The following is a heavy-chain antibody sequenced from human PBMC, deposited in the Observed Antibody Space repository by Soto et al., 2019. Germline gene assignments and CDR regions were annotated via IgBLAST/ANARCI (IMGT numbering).Heavy chain of an antibody. CDR1: GGSISSYY. Sequence: ASETLSLTCTVSGGSISSYYGSWIRQPPGKGLEWIGYIYYSGSTNYNPSLKSRVTISVDTSKNQFSLKLSSVTAADTAVYYCAGHHSDMVRGVINWFDPWGQGTLVTVSS. CDR2: IYYSGST. CDR3: AGHHSDMVRGVINWFDP. V-gene: IGHV4-59*08. J-gene: IGHJ5*02. D-gene: IGHD3-10*01.